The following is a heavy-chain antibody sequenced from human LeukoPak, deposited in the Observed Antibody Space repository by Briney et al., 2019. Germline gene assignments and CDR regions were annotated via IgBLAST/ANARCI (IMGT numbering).Heavy chain of an antibody. D-gene: IGHD5-18*01. CDR3: ARTGYSYGLFDY. CDR2: TYYSGST. Sequence: SETLSLTCTVSGDSISSYYWSWIRQPPGKGLEWIGYTYYSGSTNYNPSLRGRVTISIDTSKNQFSLKLSSVTAADTAVYYCARTGYSYGLFDYWGQGSLVTVSS. J-gene: IGHJ4*02. CDR1: GDSISSYY. V-gene: IGHV4-59*08.